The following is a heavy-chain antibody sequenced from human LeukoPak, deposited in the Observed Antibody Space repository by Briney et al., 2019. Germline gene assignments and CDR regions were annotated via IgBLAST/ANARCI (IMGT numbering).Heavy chain of an antibody. V-gene: IGHV1-18*01. Sequence: ASVTVSCTGSGYTFTIYGISWVRQAPGQGLEWMGWISAYNGNTNYAQKLQGRVTMTTDTSTSTAYMELRSLRSDDTAVYYCARAPTMIVVVPEAFDIWGQGTMVTVSS. CDR3: ARAPTMIVVVPEAFDI. CDR1: GYTFTIYG. D-gene: IGHD3-22*01. J-gene: IGHJ3*02. CDR2: ISAYNGNT.